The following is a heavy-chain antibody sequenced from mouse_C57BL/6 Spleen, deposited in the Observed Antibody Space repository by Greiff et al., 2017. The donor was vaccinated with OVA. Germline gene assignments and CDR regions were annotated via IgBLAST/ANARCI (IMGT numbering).Heavy chain of an antibody. D-gene: IGHD1-1*01. V-gene: IGHV1-15*01. CDR1: GYTFTDYE. CDR2: IDPETGGT. CDR3: TRNYGSSLYAMDY. J-gene: IGHJ4*01. Sequence: VQGVESGAELVRPGASVTLSCKASGYTFTDYEMHWVKQTPVHGLEWIGAIDPETGGTAYNQKFKGKAILTADKSSSTAYMELRSLTSEDSAVYYCTRNYGSSLYAMDYWGQGTSVTVSS.